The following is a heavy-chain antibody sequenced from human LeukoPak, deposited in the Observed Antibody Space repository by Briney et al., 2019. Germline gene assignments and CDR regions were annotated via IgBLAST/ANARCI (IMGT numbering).Heavy chain of an antibody. CDR3: VKSKSSSSSKYYFDY. V-gene: IGHV3-64D*09. D-gene: IGHD6-6*01. Sequence: PGGSLRLSCSASGFTISSYAMHWLRQAPGKGLEYVSAISSNGGSTYYADSVKGRFTISRDNSKNTLYLQMSSLRAEDTAVYYCVKSKSSSSSKYYFDYWGQGTLVTVSS. CDR2: ISSNGGST. CDR1: GFTISSYA. J-gene: IGHJ4*02.